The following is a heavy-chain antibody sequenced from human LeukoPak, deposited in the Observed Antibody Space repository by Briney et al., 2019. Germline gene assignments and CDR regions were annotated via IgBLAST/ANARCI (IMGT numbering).Heavy chain of an antibody. D-gene: IGHD6-6*01. V-gene: IGHV4-34*01. J-gene: IGHJ4*02. Sequence: SETLSLTCAVYGGSFSGYYWSWIRQPPGKGLEWIGEINHSGSTNYNPSLKSRVTISVDTSKNQFSLKLSSVTAADTAVYYCARGMAEYSSSSEGLYHLYYFDYWGQGTLVTVSS. CDR2: INHSGST. CDR1: GGSFSGYY. CDR3: ARGMAEYSSSSEGLYHLYYFDY.